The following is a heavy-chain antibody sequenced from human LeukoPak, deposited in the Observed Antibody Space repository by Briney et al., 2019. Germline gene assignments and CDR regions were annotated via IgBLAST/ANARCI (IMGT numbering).Heavy chain of an antibody. D-gene: IGHD4-11*01. CDR1: GGSFSGYY. V-gene: IGHV4-34*01. J-gene: IGHJ6*02. CDR2: INHSGST. Sequence: SETLSLTCAVYGGSFSGYYWSWIRQPPGKGLEWIGEINHSGSTNYNPSLKSRVAMSVDTTRNQFSLKLSSVTAADTAVYYCARAQVDYNNGPGTRGYYSYGMDVWGRGTTVIVSS. CDR3: ARAQVDYNNGPGTRGYYSYGMDV.